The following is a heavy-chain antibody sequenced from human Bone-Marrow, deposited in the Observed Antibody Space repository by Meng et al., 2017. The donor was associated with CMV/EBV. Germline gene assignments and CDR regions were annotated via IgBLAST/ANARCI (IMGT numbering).Heavy chain of an antibody. CDR3: ARRGRRSYCSSTSCYLNWFDP. D-gene: IGHD2-2*01. CDR2: IYYSGST. J-gene: IGHJ5*02. Sequence: SETLSLTCIVSGGSISSGGYYWSWIRQHPGKGLEWIGYIYYSGSTYYNPSLKSRVTISVDTSKNQFSLKLSSVTAADTAVYYCARRGRRSYCSSTSCYLNWFDPWGQGTLVTVSS. V-gene: IGHV4-31*03. CDR1: GGSISSGGYY.